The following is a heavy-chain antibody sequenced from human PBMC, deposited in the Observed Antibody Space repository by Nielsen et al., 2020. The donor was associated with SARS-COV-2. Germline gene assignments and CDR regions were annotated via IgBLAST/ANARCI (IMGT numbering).Heavy chain of an antibody. V-gene: IGHV4-38-2*02. CDR3: ARDRGTAMVRNWFDP. Sequence: SETLSLTCTVSGYSISSGYYWGWIRQPPGKGLEWIGSIYHSGSTYYNPSLKSRVTISVDTSKNQFSLKLSSVTAADTAVYYCARDRGTAMVRNWFDPWGQGTLVTVSS. D-gene: IGHD5-18*01. J-gene: IGHJ5*02. CDR2: IYHSGST. CDR1: GYSISSGYY.